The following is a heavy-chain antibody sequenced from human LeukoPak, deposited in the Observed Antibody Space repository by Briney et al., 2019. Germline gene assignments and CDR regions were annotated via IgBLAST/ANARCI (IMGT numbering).Heavy chain of an antibody. CDR2: MNPNSDNT. CDR1: GYTFTSYD. Sequence: ASVKVSCKASGYTFTSYDINWLRQAAGQGLEWRGWMNPNSDNTAYAQKFQGRVTITRNTSISTAYMELSSLRSEDTAVYYCARSRQKYSSGYHDAFDIWGQGTMVTVSS. CDR3: ARSRQKYSSGYHDAFDI. V-gene: IGHV1-8*03. J-gene: IGHJ3*02. D-gene: IGHD3-22*01.